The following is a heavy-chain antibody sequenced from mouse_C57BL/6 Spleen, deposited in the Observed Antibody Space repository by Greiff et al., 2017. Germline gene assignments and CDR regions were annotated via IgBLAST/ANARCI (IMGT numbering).Heavy chain of an antibody. CDR1: GYTFTDYN. D-gene: IGHD1-1*01. V-gene: IGHV1-18*01. J-gene: IGHJ1*03. CDR2: INPNNGGT. CDR3: ARRNYGSSSIFDV. Sequence: VQLQQSGPELVKPGASVKIPCKASGYTFTDYNMDWVKQSHGKSLEWIGDINPNNGGTISNQKFKGKATLTVDKSSSTAYMELRSLTSEDTAVYYCARRNYGSSSIFDVWGTGTTVTVSS.